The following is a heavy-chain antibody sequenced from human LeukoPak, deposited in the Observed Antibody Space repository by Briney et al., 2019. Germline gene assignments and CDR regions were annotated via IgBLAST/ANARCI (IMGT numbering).Heavy chain of an antibody. CDR2: IHHGGST. V-gene: IGHV4-4*02. Sequence: SGTLSLTCAVSGYSISSGHWWSWVRQPPGKGLEWIGEIHHGGSTNYNPSLKSRVTISVDKSKNQFSLKLDSVTAADTAVYYCASDSAQYQLLYYYYYGMDVWGQGTTVTVSS. CDR3: ASDSAQYQLLYYYYYGMDV. J-gene: IGHJ6*02. CDR1: GYSISSGHW. D-gene: IGHD2-2*01.